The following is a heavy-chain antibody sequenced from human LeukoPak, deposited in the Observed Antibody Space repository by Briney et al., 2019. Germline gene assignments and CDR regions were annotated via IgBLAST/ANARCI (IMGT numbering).Heavy chain of an antibody. D-gene: IGHD3-9*01. V-gene: IGHV1-46*01. CDR2: INPSGDNT. CDR1: GYTFTNNY. Sequence: GASVKVSCKASGYTFTNNYMHWVRQAPGQGLEWMGIINPSGDNTWYAQKFQGRVTMTRDMATSTDYMEVSSLKSEDTAVYYCAREFNDILTGPVWFDPWGQGTLVTVSS. J-gene: IGHJ5*02. CDR3: AREFNDILTGPVWFDP.